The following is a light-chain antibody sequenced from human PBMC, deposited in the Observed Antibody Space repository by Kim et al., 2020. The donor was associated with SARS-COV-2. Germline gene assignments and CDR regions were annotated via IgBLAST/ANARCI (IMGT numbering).Light chain of an antibody. CDR1: SSDVGGYNY. Sequence: GQSITISCTGTSSDVGGYNYVSWYQQHPGKAPKLMIYDVSNRPSGVSNRFPGSKSGNTASLTISGLQAEDEADYYCSSYTSSSTRVFGGGTQLTVL. CDR2: DVS. J-gene: IGLJ3*02. CDR3: SSYTSSSTRV. V-gene: IGLV2-14*03.